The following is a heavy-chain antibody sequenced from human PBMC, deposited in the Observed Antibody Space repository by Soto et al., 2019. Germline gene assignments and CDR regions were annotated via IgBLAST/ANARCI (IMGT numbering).Heavy chain of an antibody. Sequence: QVQLQESGPGLVKPSETLSLTCTVSGASISSYHWSWIRQTPGKGLEWSGYIYYSGSANYNPSLKSRVTLSVDKSKNQVSLKLSSVTAADTGVYYCAAAVPAEYVFPYYYMDVWGKGTTVTVSS. D-gene: IGHD3-16*01. CDR2: IYYSGSA. CDR1: GASISSYH. V-gene: IGHV4-59*01. CDR3: AAAVPAEYVFPYYYMDV. J-gene: IGHJ6*03.